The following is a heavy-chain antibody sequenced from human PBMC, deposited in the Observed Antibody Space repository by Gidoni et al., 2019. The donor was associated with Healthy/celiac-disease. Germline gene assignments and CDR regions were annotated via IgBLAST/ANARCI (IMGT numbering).Heavy chain of an antibody. Sequence: QVQLVESGGGVVQPGRSLRLSCAASGFTFSSYGMHWVRQAPGKGLEWVAVIWYDGSNKYYADSVKGRFTISRDNSKNTLYLQMNSLRAEDTAVYYCARGASPPSNEYSRPHDYWGQGTLVTVSS. CDR3: ARGASPPSNEYSRPHDY. CDR2: IWYDGSNK. V-gene: IGHV3-33*01. D-gene: IGHD6-6*01. J-gene: IGHJ4*02. CDR1: GFTFSSYG.